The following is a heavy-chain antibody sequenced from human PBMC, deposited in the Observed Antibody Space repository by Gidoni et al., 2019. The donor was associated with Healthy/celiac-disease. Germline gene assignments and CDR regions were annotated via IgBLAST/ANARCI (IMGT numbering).Heavy chain of an antibody. J-gene: IGHJ4*02. CDR1: GGPISSSSYY. D-gene: IGHD3-10*01. Sequence: QLQLQESGPGLVKPSETLSLTCTVSGGPISSSSYYWGWIRQPPGKGLEWIGSIYYSGSTYYNPSLKSRVTISVDTSKNQFSLKLSSVTAADTAVYYCAPMVRGGRGAFDYWGQGTLVTVSS. V-gene: IGHV4-39*01. CDR3: APMVRGGRGAFDY. CDR2: IYYSGST.